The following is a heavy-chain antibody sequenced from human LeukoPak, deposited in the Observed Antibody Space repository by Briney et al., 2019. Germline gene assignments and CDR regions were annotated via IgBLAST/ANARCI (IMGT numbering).Heavy chain of an antibody. CDR2: TFYSGST. CDR1: GGSISSSSYY. V-gene: IGHV4-39*01. J-gene: IGHJ4*02. CDR3: ARHLYGSGLHRIDY. D-gene: IGHD6-19*01. Sequence: SETLSLTCTVSGGSISSSSYYWGWIRQPPGKGLEWIGSTFYSGSTYYNPSLKSRVTISVDTSKNQFSLKLSSVTAADTAVYYCARHLYGSGLHRIDYWGQGTLVSVSS.